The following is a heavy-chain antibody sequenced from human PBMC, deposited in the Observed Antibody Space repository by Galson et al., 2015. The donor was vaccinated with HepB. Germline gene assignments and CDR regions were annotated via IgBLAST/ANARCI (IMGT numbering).Heavy chain of an antibody. CDR2: IYSGGST. CDR1: GFTFSSYG. CDR3: ARDGFYDSSGYYKAVDY. J-gene: IGHJ4*02. V-gene: IGHV3-53*01. D-gene: IGHD3-22*01. Sequence: SLRLSCAASGFTFSSYGMSWVRQAPGKGLEWVSVIYSGGSTYYADSVKGRFTISRDNSKNTLYLQMNSLRAEDTAVDYCARDGFYDSSGYYKAVDYWGQGTLVTVSS.